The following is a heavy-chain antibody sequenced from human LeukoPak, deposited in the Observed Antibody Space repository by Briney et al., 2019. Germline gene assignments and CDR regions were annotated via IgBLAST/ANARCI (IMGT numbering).Heavy chain of an antibody. D-gene: IGHD3-9*01. CDR2: IYYSGST. CDR3: ARQDYDILTGYFDAFDI. J-gene: IGHJ3*02. V-gene: IGHV4-59*08. CDR1: GGSISSYY. Sequence: SETLSLTCTVSGGSISSYYWSWIRQPPGKGLEWIGYIYYSGSTNYNPSLKSRVTISVDTSKNQFSLKLSSVTAADTAVYYCARQDYDILTGYFDAFDIWGQGTMVTVSS.